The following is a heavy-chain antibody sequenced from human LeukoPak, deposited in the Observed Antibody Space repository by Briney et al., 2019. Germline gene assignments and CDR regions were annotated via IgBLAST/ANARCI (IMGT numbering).Heavy chain of an antibody. Sequence: GSLRLSCGASGFTFCSHWMSWVRQAPGKGLEWVANIKQDGSEKYYVDSVKGRFTISRDNAKNSLYLQMNSLRAEDTAVYYCAREYGDSFDYWGQGTLVTVSS. CDR3: AREYGDSFDY. J-gene: IGHJ4*02. D-gene: IGHD4-17*01. V-gene: IGHV3-7*03. CDR2: IKQDGSEK. CDR1: GFTFCSHW.